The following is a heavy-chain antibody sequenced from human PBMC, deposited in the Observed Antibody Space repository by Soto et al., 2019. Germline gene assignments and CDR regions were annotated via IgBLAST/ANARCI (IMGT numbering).Heavy chain of an antibody. D-gene: IGHD2-2*01. J-gene: IGHJ6*02. CDR1: GGTFSSYA. CDR3: ARADPRYCISTSCYSYYYYYGMDV. V-gene: IGHV1-69*12. CDR2: IIPIFGTA. Sequence: QVQLVQSGAEVKKPGSSVKVSCKASGGTFSSYAISWVRQAPGQGLEWMGGIIPIFGTANYAQKFQGRVTXPADESTSTAXXEXSTXRSEDTAVYYCARADPRYCISTSCYSYYYYYGMDVWGQGTTVTVSS.